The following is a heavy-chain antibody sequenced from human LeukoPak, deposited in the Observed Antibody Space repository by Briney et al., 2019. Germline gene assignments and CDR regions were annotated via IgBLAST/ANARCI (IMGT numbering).Heavy chain of an antibody. J-gene: IGHJ4*02. Sequence: GGSLRLSCAASGFTFSSYGMHWVRQAPGKGLEWVAFIRYDGSNKYYADSVKGRFTISRDNSKNTLYLQMNSLRAEDTAVYYCAKSGGVVAASVYYFDYWGQGTLVTVSS. V-gene: IGHV3-30*02. CDR2: IRYDGSNK. D-gene: IGHD2-15*01. CDR1: GFTFSSYG. CDR3: AKSGGVVAASVYYFDY.